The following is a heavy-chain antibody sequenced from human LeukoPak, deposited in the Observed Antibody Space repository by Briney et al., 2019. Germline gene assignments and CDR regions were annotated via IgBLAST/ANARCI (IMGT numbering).Heavy chain of an antibody. V-gene: IGHV1-69*06. CDR3: AKTKLGYCSGGSCYSGWFDP. D-gene: IGHD2-15*01. Sequence: GASVKVSCKASGGTFSSYAISWVRQAPGQGLEWMGGIIPIFGTANYAQKFQGRVTITADKSTSTAYMELSSLRSEDTAVYYCAKTKLGYCSGGSCYSGWFDPWGQGTLVTVSS. CDR1: GGTFSSYA. J-gene: IGHJ5*02. CDR2: IIPIFGTA.